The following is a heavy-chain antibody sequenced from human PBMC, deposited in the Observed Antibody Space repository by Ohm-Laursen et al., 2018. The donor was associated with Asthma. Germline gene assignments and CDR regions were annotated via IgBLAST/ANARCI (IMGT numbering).Heavy chain of an antibody. CDR3: ATLSWYASQF. CDR2: IKPDGSQT. J-gene: IGHJ4*02. Sequence: SLRLSCAASGFTFSGSWMIWVRQAPGKGLQWLAFIKPDGSQTYYADSMEGRFSISRDNSKNSLYLQMSSLRGEDTAIYYCATLSWYASQFWGQGTLATVSS. V-gene: IGHV3-7*01. CDR1: GFTFSGSW. D-gene: IGHD2-2*01.